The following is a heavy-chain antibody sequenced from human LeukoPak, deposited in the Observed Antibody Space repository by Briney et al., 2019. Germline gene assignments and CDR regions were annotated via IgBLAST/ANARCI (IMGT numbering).Heavy chain of an antibody. V-gene: IGHV3-21*01. CDR2: ISSSSSYI. CDR3: ARYYDILTGFDY. D-gene: IGHD3-9*01. Sequence: PGGSLRLSCAASGFTFNSYSMNWVRQAPGKGLEWVSSISSSSSYIYYADSVKGRFTISRDNAKNSLYLQMNSLRAEDTAVYYCARYYDILTGFDYWGQGTLVTVSS. CDR1: GFTFNSYS. J-gene: IGHJ4*02.